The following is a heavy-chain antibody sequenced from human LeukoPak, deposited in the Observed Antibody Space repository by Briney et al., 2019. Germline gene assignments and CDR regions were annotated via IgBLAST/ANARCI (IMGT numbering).Heavy chain of an antibody. CDR1: GGTFSSYA. D-gene: IGHD2-8*02. J-gene: IGHJ4*02. Sequence: ASVKVSCKASGGTFSSYAIGWVRQAPGQGLEWMGGIIPSFGTLNYAQKFQGRVTITADESTSTAYMELSSLRSEDTAVYYCALHPFNGMYWAPFDYWGQGTLVTVSS. CDR2: IIPSFGTL. CDR3: ALHPFNGMYWAPFDY. V-gene: IGHV1-69*13.